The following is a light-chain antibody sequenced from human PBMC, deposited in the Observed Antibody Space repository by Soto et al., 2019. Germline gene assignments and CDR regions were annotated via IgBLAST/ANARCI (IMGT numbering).Light chain of an antibody. CDR2: DVS. J-gene: IGLJ1*01. Sequence: QSVLTQPAFVSGSPGQSIAISCTGTSSDVGGYNSVSWYQQYPGKAPKLMIHDVSNRPSGVSDRFSGSKSGNTASLTISGLQAEDEADYYCSSWTSSSSYVFGSGTKVTVL. CDR3: SSWTSSSSYV. CDR1: SSDVGGYNS. V-gene: IGLV2-14*01.